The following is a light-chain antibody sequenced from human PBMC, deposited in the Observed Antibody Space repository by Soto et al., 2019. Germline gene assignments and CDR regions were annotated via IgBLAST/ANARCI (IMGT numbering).Light chain of an antibody. J-gene: IGKJ1*01. Sequence: AIQMTQSPSSLSASVGDRVTITCRASQGIRNDLGWYQQKPGKAPKLLIYAASSLQSGVPSRFSGIGSGKIFPPTISTLQPKFFEIFSCQKNNNSRGTSGQGTK. CDR2: AAS. CDR3: QKNNNSRGT. V-gene: IGKV1-6*01. CDR1: QGIRND.